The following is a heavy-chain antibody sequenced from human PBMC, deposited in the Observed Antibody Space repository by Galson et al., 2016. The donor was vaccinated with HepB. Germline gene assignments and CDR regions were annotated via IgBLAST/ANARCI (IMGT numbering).Heavy chain of an antibody. CDR1: VGSVTSGNYH. CDR2: IYYSGTT. V-gene: IGHV4-61*01. J-gene: IGHJ5*02. CDR3: ARAGVTSGWLTATIKWFDP. Sequence: SETLSLTCSVSVGSVTSGNYHWSWIRQPPGKGLEWIGDIYYSGTTRYNPSLKSRVTVSLGTSKNQFSLKVTSVTVADTAVYYCARAGVTSGWLTATIKWFDPWDQGTRVTVSS. D-gene: IGHD6-19*01.